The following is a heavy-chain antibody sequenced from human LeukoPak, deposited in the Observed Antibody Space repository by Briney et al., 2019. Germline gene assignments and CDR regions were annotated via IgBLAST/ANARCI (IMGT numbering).Heavy chain of an antibody. J-gene: IGHJ4*02. V-gene: IGHV1-69*13. CDR2: IIPIFGTA. Sequence: SVKVSCRASGGTFSSYAISWVRQAPGQGLEWMGGIIPIFGTANYAQKFQGRVTITADESTSTAYMELSSLRSEDTAVYYCARDGPGRTVTTDYWGQGTLVTVSS. CDR3: ARDGPGRTVTTDY. CDR1: GGTFSSYA. D-gene: IGHD4-11*01.